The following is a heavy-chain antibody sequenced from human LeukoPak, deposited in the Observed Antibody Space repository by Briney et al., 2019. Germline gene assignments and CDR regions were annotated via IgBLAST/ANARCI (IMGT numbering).Heavy chain of an antibody. D-gene: IGHD5-12*01. CDR1: GYTFTGYY. Sequence: ASAKVSCKASGYTFTGYYMHWVRQAPGQGLEWMGWINPNSGGTNYAQKFQGRVTMTRDTSISTAYMELSRLRSDDTAVYFCARDCSGYDSGWFDPWGQGTLVTVSS. V-gene: IGHV1-2*02. CDR2: INPNSGGT. CDR3: ARDCSGYDSGWFDP. J-gene: IGHJ5*02.